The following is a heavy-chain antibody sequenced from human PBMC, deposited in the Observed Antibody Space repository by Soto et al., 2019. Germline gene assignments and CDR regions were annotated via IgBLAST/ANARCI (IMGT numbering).Heavy chain of an antibody. V-gene: IGHV4-34*01. J-gene: IGHJ3*02. D-gene: IGHD5-12*01. CDR2: INHSGST. CDR3: ARGIGGYDLSAFDI. CDR1: GGSFSGYY. Sequence: SETLSLTCAVYGGSFSGYYWSWIRQPPGKGLEWIGEINHSGSTNYNPSLKSRVTISVDTSKNQFSLKLSSVTAADTAVYYCARGIGGYDLSAFDIWGQGTMVTVSS.